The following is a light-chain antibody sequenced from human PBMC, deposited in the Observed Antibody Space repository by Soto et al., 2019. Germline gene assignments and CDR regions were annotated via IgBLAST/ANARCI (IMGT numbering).Light chain of an antibody. CDR1: SSDVGGHHY. CDR2: DVN. J-gene: IGLJ1*01. CDR3: YAHRSSSTLHA. Sequence: QSVLTQPASVSGSPGQSITISCAGTSSDVGGHHYVSWYQQHPGKAPKLIIYDVNNRPSGVSNRFSGSKSGNTAPLTISGLAEEDEADYFCYAHRSSSTLHALATGSKDTLL. V-gene: IGLV2-14*03.